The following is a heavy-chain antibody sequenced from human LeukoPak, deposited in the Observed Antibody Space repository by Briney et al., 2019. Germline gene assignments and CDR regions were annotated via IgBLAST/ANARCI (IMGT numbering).Heavy chain of an antibody. CDR2: IRSKANGGTT. CDR1: GFTFRDCS. CDR3: ARDPVGISPIDY. V-gene: IGHV3-49*04. Sequence: GGSLRLSCTASGFTFRDCSLSWVRQAPGKGLEWVGFIRSKANGGTTEYAASVKGRFTISRDDSKSIVYLQMNSLKAEDTAVYYCARDPVGISPIDYWRQGTLVTVSS. J-gene: IGHJ4*02. D-gene: IGHD1-26*01.